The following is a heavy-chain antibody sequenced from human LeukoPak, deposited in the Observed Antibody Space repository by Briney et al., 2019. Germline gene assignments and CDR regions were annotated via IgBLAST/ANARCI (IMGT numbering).Heavy chain of an antibody. CDR2: ISSDSRTI. J-gene: IGHJ4*02. D-gene: IGHD2-2*01. Sequence: GGTLRLSCAASGFTFSSYSMNWVRQAPGKGMEWVSYISSDSRTIYYADSVEGRFTISRDNAKNSVYLQMNSLRVEDTAVYYCAKGVVVAPDVTPFDYWGQGTLVTVSS. V-gene: IGHV3-48*01. CDR3: AKGVVVAPDVTPFDY. CDR1: GFTFSSYS.